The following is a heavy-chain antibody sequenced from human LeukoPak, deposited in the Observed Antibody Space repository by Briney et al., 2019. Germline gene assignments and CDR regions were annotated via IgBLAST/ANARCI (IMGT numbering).Heavy chain of an antibody. D-gene: IGHD6-13*01. CDR1: GGPLTDDY. CDR3: VRDLSAAWYAFDY. CDR2: LYTSGST. J-gene: IGHJ4*02. V-gene: IGHV4-4*07. Sequence: NPSETLSLTCTVSGGPLTDDYWIWIRQTAGKGLEWVGRLYTSGSTNYNPSLMSRVSISVDKSKNQFSLNLTSVTAADTAVYYCVRDLSAAWYAFDYWGQGILVTVSS.